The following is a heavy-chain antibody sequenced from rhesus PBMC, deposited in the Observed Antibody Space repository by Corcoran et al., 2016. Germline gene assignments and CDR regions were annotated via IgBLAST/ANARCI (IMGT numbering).Heavy chain of an antibody. CDR1: GDSITNTDW. CDR2: VGISYSNS. CDR3: ARHPRGDLGFDL. D-gene: IGHD1-44*02. J-gene: IGHJ2*01. Sequence: QVQLQESGPGLVKPSETLSLTCAVSGDSITNTDWWTWIRQSPGKGLEWIGNVGISYSNSYYNPSLKSRVTISIDTSRNQFSLKLMSVTAADTAVYYCARHPRGDLGFDLWGPGTPIIISS. V-gene: IGHV4-65*02.